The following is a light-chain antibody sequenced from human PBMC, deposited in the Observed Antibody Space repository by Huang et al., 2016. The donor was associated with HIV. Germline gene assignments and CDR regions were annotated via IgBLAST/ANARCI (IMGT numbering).Light chain of an antibody. CDR2: SAS. V-gene: IGKV3-20*01. CDR1: QSVNNNY. CDR3: QQYGSSPWT. J-gene: IGKJ1*01. Sequence: EIVLTQSPGSLSLSPGEGATLSCRASQSVNNNYLAGYQQKPGQAPRLLIFSASNRATGIPDRFGGSGSGTDFTLTIRSLEPEDFAMYYCQQYGSSPWTFGQGTKVEVK.